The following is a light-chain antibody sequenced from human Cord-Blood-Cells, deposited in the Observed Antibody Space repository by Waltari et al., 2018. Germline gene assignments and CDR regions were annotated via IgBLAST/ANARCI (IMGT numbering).Light chain of an antibody. Sequence: SYELTQPPSLSVSPGQTASITFSGDALPKQYAYLYQQKPGQAPVLVIYKDSERPSGIPERCSGSSSGTTVTLTISGVQAEDEADYYCQSADSSGTYYVFGTGTKVTVL. J-gene: IGLJ1*01. CDR2: KDS. CDR1: ALPKQY. CDR3: QSADSSGTYYV. V-gene: IGLV3-25*03.